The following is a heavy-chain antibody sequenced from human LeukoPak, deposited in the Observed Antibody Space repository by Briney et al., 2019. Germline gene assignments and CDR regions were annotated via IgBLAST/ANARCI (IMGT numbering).Heavy chain of an antibody. CDR3: ARGRYSSRSGGYYFDI. D-gene: IGHD2-2*01. V-gene: IGHV3-21*01. J-gene: IGHJ4*02. Sequence: PGGSLRLSCAASGFTFSSYNMNWVRQAPGRGLQWVSFISSTSSHIFYADSLKGRFTISRDNAKNSLYLQMNSLRAEDTAVYYCARGRYSSRSGGYYFDIWGQGTLVTVSS. CDR2: ISSTSSHI. CDR1: GFTFSSYN.